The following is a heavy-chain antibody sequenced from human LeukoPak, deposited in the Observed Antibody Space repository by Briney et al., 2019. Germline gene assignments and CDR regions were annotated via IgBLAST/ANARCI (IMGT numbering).Heavy chain of an antibody. CDR1: GFTFSDYY. Sequence: PGGSLRLSCAASGFTFSDYYMSWIRQAPGKGLEWVSYISSSSSYTNYADSVKGRFTISRDNAKNSLYLQMNSLRAEDTAVYYCARGALVVAATYSDYWGQGTLVTVSS. J-gene: IGHJ4*02. CDR2: ISSSSSYT. V-gene: IGHV3-11*06. CDR3: ARGALVVAATYSDY. D-gene: IGHD2-15*01.